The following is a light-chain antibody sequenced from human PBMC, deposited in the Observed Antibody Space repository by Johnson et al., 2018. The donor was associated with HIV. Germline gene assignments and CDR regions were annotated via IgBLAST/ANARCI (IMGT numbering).Light chain of an antibody. CDR2: DNN. CDR1: SSNIGNNY. CDR3: GTWDSSLSAYV. Sequence: HSVLTQPPSVSAAPGQKVTISCSGSSSNIGNNYVSWYQQLPGTAPKLLIYDNNKRPSGIPDLFSGSKSGTSATLGITGLQTGDEAYYYCGTWDSSLSAYVFGTGTKVTVL. V-gene: IGLV1-51*01. J-gene: IGLJ1*01.